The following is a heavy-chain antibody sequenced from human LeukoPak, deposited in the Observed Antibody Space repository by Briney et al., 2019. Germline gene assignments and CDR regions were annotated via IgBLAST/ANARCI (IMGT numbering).Heavy chain of an antibody. Sequence: GASVKVSCKASGYTFTSYGISWVRQAPGQGLEWMGWISAYNGNTNYAQKFQGRVTMTRDMSTSTVYMELSSLRSEDTAVYYCARARYYGSGSYYPEGYWGQGTLVTVSS. V-gene: IGHV1-18*01. D-gene: IGHD3-10*01. CDR3: ARARYYGSGSYYPEGY. CDR2: ISAYNGNT. CDR1: GYTFTSYG. J-gene: IGHJ4*02.